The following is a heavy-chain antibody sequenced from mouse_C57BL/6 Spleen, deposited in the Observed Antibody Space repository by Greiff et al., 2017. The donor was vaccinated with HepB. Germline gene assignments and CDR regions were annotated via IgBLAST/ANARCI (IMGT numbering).Heavy chain of an antibody. D-gene: IGHD2-4*01. CDR3: ADYDGGFAY. Sequence: EVKLQESGPGLVKPSQSLSLTCSVTGYSITSGYYWNWIRQFPGNKLEWMGYISYDGSNNYNPSLKNRISITRDTSKNQFFLKLISVTTEDTATYYCADYDGGFAYWGQGTLVTVSA. V-gene: IGHV3-6*01. J-gene: IGHJ3*01. CDR1: GYSITSGYY. CDR2: ISYDGSN.